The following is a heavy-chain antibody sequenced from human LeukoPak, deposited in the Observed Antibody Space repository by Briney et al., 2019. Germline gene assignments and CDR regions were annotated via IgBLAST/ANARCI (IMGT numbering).Heavy chain of an antibody. V-gene: IGHV3-23*01. CDR2: ISNDGGGT. CDR1: GFNLGSYG. CDR3: AKGSSGYFFDH. J-gene: IGHJ4*02. D-gene: IGHD3-22*01. Sequence: GGSLRLSCAASGFNLGSYGMSWVRQAPGKGLEWVSSISNDGGGTFSADSVRGRFTISRDNSKNTLFLQMDSLRAEDTALYFCAKGSSGYFFDHWRQGSLVTVSS.